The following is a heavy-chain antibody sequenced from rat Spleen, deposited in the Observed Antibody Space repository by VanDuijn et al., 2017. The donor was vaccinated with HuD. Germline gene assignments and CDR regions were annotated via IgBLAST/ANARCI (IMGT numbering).Heavy chain of an antibody. CDR2: IWRGGGT. CDR3: ARGVLRPYVMDA. V-gene: IGHV2-43*01. J-gene: IGHJ4*01. D-gene: IGHD1-6*01. Sequence: QVQLKESGPGLVQPSQTLSLTCTVSGFSLTSYHVSWVRQPPGKGLERMGAIWRGGGTDYNSALKSRLSISRDTSKSQVFLKMNSLQTEDTATYYCARGVLRPYVMDAWGQGASVTVSS. CDR1: GFSLTSYH.